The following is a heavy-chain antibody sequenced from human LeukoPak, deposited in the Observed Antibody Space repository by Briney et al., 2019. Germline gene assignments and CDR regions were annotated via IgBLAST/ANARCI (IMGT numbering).Heavy chain of an antibody. CDR1: GGSISSSNYY. J-gene: IGHJ4*02. D-gene: IGHD3-10*01. Sequence: SETLSLTCTVSGGSISSSNYYWSWIRQPAGKGLEWIGRIYTSRTTNYNPSLKSPVTISIDTSKNQFSLKLSSVTAADTAVYYCARGLWFGDENPPYFDYWGQGTLVTVSS. V-gene: IGHV4-61*02. CDR3: ARGLWFGDENPPYFDY. CDR2: IYTSRTT.